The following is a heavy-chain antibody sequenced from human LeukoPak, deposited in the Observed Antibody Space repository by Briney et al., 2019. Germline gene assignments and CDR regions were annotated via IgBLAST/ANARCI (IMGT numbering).Heavy chain of an antibody. J-gene: IGHJ2*01. Sequence: SETLSLTCTVSGYSINSGYYWGWIRQPPGKGLEWIGSIYHSGNTYYNPPLKSRVTISVDTSKNQFFLKLSSVTAADTAFFHCARGIAEAGTKYFDLWGRGTLVTVSS. V-gene: IGHV4-38-2*02. CDR1: GYSINSGYY. D-gene: IGHD6-13*01. CDR2: IYHSGNT. CDR3: ARGIAEAGTKYFDL.